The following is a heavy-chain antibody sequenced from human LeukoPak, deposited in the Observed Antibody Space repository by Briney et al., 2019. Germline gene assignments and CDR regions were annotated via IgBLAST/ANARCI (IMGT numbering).Heavy chain of an antibody. CDR2: MNSNSGNT. CDR3: ARGRGYYDSSGRDY. Sequence: ASVKVSCKASGYTFTSYDINWVRQATGQGLEWMGWMNSNSGNTGYAQKFQGRVTITRNTSISTAYMELSSLRSEDTAVYYCARGRGYYDSSGRDYWGQGTLVTVSS. V-gene: IGHV1-8*03. CDR1: GYTFTSYD. D-gene: IGHD3-22*01. J-gene: IGHJ4*02.